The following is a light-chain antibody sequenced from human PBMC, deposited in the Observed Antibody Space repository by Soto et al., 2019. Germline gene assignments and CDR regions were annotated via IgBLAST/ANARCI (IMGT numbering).Light chain of an antibody. CDR1: QSVSSSY. CDR3: QQYGSSPPYT. Sequence: EIVLTQSPGTLSLSPGERATLSCRASQSVSSSYLAWYQQKPGQAPRLLISGASSRATGIPDRFSGSGSGTDFTLTISRLEPEDFAFYYCQQYGSSPPYTFGQGTKLEIK. V-gene: IGKV3-20*01. J-gene: IGKJ2*01. CDR2: GAS.